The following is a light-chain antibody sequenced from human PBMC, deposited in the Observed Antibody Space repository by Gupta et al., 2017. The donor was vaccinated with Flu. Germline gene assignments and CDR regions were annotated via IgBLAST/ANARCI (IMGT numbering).Light chain of an antibody. Sequence: IQMTQSPSSLSASVGDKVTITCQASQDIRNYLNWYQQKPGKAPQLLIYDASSSGRGVPSRFSGSGSGTDFTFTISSLQPEDIATYYCQQYHDLPRTFGQGTNLEIK. CDR2: DAS. CDR1: QDIRNY. V-gene: IGKV1-33*01. CDR3: QQYHDLPRT. J-gene: IGKJ2*01.